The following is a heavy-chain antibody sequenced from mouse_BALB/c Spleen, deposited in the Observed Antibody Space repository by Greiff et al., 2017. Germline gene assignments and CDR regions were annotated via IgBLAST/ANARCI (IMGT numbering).Heavy chain of an antibody. Sequence: VMLVESGAELARPGASVKLSCKASGYTFTSYWMQWVKQRPGQGLEWIGAIYPGDGDTRYTQKFKGKATLTADKSSSTAYMQLSSLASEDSAVYYCARSPDYDGYKFAYWGQGTLVTVSA. CDR1: GYTFTSYW. CDR3: ARSPDYDGYKFAY. CDR2: IYPGDGDT. V-gene: IGHV1-87*01. D-gene: IGHD2-3*01. J-gene: IGHJ3*01.